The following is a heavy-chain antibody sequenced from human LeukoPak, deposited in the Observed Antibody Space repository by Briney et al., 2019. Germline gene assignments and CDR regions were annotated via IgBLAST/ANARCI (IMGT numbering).Heavy chain of an antibody. CDR1: GFTVSDS. V-gene: IGHV3-33*08. CDR2: IRFDGSRQ. CDR3: VREQPGDGWSGFDY. Sequence: GGSLRLSCAASGFTVSDSMNWVRQAPGKGLEWVAVIRFDGSRQHYAESLEGRFTISRDNSKNTVSLQMSSLRTEDTALYYCVREQPGDGWSGFDYWGQGTLVTVSS. J-gene: IGHJ4*02. D-gene: IGHD6-19*01.